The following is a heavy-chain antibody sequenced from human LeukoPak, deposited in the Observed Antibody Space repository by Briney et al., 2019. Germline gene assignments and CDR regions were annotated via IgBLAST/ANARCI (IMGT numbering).Heavy chain of an antibody. J-gene: IGHJ6*02. CDR3: ARDLYYYYGMDV. V-gene: IGHV3-33*08. CDR1: GFTFSSYG. CDR2: IWYDGSNK. Sequence: GGSLRLSCAASGFTFSSYGMHWVRQAPGKGLEWVAVIWYDGSNKYYADSVKGRFTISRDNSKNTLYLQMNSLRAEDTAVYYCARDLYYYYGMDVWGQGTTVTVSS.